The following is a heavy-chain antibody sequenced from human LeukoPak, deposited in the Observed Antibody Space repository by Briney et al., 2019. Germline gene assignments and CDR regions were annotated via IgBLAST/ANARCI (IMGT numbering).Heavy chain of an antibody. Sequence: GGSLRLSCAASGFTFSNYGLSWVRQAPGKGLEWVSAISGSGGSTYYADSVKGRFTISRDNSKNTLYLQMNSLRAEDTAVYYCARDPGGVTPDYYYYMDVWGKGTTVTVSS. CDR2: ISGSGGST. V-gene: IGHV3-23*01. D-gene: IGHD3-3*01. J-gene: IGHJ6*03. CDR1: GFTFSNYG. CDR3: ARDPGGVTPDYYYYMDV.